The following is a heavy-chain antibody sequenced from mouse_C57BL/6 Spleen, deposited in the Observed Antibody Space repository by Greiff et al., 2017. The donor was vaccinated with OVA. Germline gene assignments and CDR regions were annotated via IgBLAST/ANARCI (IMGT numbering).Heavy chain of an antibody. CDR2: IDPETGGT. Sequence: VQRVESGAELVRPGASVTLSCKASGYTFTDYEMHWVKQTPVHGLEWIGAIDPETGGTAYNQKFTGKAILTADKSSSTAYMELRSLTSEDSAVYYCTRKGQLGRDDYWGQGTTLTVSS. CDR1: GYTFTDYE. CDR3: TRKGQLGRDDY. D-gene: IGHD4-1*02. V-gene: IGHV1-15*01. J-gene: IGHJ2*01.